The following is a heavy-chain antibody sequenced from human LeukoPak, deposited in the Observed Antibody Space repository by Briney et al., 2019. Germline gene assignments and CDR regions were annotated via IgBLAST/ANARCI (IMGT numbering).Heavy chain of an antibody. J-gene: IGHJ5*02. D-gene: IGHD2-2*01. CDR2: IYTSGST. CDR1: GGSISSGSYY. V-gene: IGHV4-61*02. CDR3: ARAPSMPRFDP. Sequence: SETLSLTCTVSGGSISSGSYYWSWIRQPAGKGLEWIGRIYTSGSTNYNPSLKSRVTISVDTSKNQFSLKLSSVTAADTAVYYCARAPSMPRFDPWGQGTLATVSS.